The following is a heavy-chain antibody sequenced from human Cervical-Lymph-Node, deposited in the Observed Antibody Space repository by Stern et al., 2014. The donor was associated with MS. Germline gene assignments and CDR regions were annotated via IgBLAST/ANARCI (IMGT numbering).Heavy chain of an antibody. CDR2: INAGNGNT. V-gene: IGHV1-3*01. CDR3: ARDLEPYSSSWYGDY. CDR1: GYTFTSYA. Sequence: QVQLMQSGAEVKKPGASVKVSCKASGYTFTSYAMHWVRQAPGQRLEWMGCINAGNGNTKYSQKFQGRVTITRDTSASTAYMELSSLRSEDTAVYYCARDLEPYSSSWYGDYWGQGTLVTVSS. D-gene: IGHD6-13*01. J-gene: IGHJ4*02.